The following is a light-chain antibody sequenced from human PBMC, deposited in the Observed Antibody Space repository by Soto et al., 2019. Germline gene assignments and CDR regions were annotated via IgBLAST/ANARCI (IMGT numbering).Light chain of an antibody. CDR2: GAS. CDR3: QQYGSSPIT. CDR1: QSISTN. Sequence: IVMTQSPATLSVSPGERVTLSCRASQSISTNLAWYQRKPGQAPRLLINGASTRATGIPARFSGSGSGTQFTLTISSLQSEDFAVYYCQQYGSSPITFGQGTRLENK. V-gene: IGKV3-15*01. J-gene: IGKJ5*01.